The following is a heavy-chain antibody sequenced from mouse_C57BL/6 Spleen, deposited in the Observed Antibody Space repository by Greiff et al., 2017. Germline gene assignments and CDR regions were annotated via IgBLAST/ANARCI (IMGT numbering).Heavy chain of an antibody. J-gene: IGHJ4*01. CDR3: TRLPLGYAMDY. Sequence: VHLVESGAELVRPGASVTLSCKASGYTFTDYEMHWVKQTPVHGLEWIGAIDPETGGTAYNQKFKGKAILTADKSSSTAYMELRSLTSEDSAVYYCTRLPLGYAMDYWGQGTSVTVSS. CDR2: IDPETGGT. CDR1: GYTFTDYE. D-gene: IGHD4-1*01. V-gene: IGHV1-15*01.